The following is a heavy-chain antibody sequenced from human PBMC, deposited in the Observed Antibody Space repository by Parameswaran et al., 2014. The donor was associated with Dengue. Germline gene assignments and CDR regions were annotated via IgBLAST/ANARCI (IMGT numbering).Heavy chain of an antibody. Sequence: VRQAPGKGLEWISYISSAAGTIYYEDSVKGRFTISRDNAKNSLYLQMNSLRAEDTAVYYCAREGRQLGAPDAFDIWGQGTVVTVSS. D-gene: IGHD1-1*01. CDR3: AREGRQLGAPDAFDI. V-gene: IGHV3-48*03. CDR2: ISSAAGTI. J-gene: IGHJ3*02.